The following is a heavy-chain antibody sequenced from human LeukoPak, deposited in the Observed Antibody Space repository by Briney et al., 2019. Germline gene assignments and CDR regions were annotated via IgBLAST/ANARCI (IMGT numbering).Heavy chain of an antibody. D-gene: IGHD2-2*01. J-gene: IGHJ5*02. CDR2: ISAYNGNT. Sequence: GASVKVSCEASGYTFTSYGISWVRQAPGQGLEWMGWISAYNGNTNYAQKPQGRVTMTTDTSTSTAYMELRSLRSDDTAVYYCARVRLVVVPAANWFDPWGQGTLVTVSS. CDR3: ARVRLVVVPAANWFDP. V-gene: IGHV1-18*01. CDR1: GYTFTSYG.